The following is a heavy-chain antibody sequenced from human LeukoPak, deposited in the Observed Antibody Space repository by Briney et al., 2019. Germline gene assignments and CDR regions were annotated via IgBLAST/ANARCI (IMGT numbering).Heavy chain of an antibody. CDR2: ISGSGGST. J-gene: IGHJ4*02. Sequence: GGTLRLSCAASGFTFSSYGMSWVRQAPGKGLEWVSAISGSGGSTYYADSVKGRFTISRDNSKNTLYLQMNSLRAEDTAVYYCAVMEEIVATIQFGYWGQGTLVTVSS. V-gene: IGHV3-23*01. CDR3: AVMEEIVATIQFGY. D-gene: IGHD5-12*01. CDR1: GFTFSSYG.